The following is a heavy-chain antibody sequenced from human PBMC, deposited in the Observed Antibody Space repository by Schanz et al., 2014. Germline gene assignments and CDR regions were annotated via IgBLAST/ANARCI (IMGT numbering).Heavy chain of an antibody. V-gene: IGHV3-48*01. J-gene: IGHJ4*02. D-gene: IGHD1-26*01. Sequence: PGGSLRLSCAASGITFSSHSFNWVRQAPGKGLEWVSYVSRSTPDIYYADSVKGRFTMSRDNAKNSLYLQMNSLRAEDTAVYYCARDHTTESYYSAGPPIDYWGQGTLLTVSS. CDR3: ARDHTTESYYSAGPPIDY. CDR2: VSRSTPDI. CDR1: GITFSSHS.